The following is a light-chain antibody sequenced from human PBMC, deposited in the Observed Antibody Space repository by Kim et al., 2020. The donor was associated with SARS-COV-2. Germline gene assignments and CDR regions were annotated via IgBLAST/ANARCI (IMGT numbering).Light chain of an antibody. V-gene: IGKV1-39*01. Sequence: AHEGDRVTITCRASQTIGNCLNWYQQKPGKVPKLLIYVASSVQSGVPSRFSGSGSGTDFTLTISSLQPEDFATYYCQQSYSIPWTFGQGTKVDIK. CDR3: QQSYSIPWT. CDR1: QTIGNC. J-gene: IGKJ1*01. CDR2: VAS.